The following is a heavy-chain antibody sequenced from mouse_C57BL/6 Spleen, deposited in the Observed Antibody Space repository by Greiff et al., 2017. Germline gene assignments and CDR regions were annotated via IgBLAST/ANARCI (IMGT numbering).Heavy chain of an antibody. CDR1: GYTFTSYW. CDR2: IYPSDSET. J-gene: IGHJ2*01. D-gene: IGHD2-5*01. Sequence: QVQLQQPGAELVRPGSSVKLSCKASGYTFTSYWLAWVKQRPGQGLEWIGNIYPSDSETHYNQKFKDKATLTVDKSSSTAYMQLSRLTSEDSAVYYCARRSGKVTVDGWGKGTTLTVAS. V-gene: IGHV1-61*01. CDR3: ARRSGKVTVDG.